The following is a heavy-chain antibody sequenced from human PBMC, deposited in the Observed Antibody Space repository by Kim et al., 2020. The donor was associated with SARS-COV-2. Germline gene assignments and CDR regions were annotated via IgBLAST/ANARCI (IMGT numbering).Heavy chain of an antibody. CDR2: ISYDGSNK. CDR3: ASLDIAARTSFDY. J-gene: IGHJ4*02. CDR1: GFTFSSYA. D-gene: IGHD6-6*01. Sequence: GGSLRLSCAASGFTFSSYAMHWVRQAPGKGLEWVAVISYDGSNKYYADSVKGRFTISRDNSKNTLYLQMNSLRAEDTAVYYCASLDIAARTSFDYWGQGT. V-gene: IGHV3-30-3*01.